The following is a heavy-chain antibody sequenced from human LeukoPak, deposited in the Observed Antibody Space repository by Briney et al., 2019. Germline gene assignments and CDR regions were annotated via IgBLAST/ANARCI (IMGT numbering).Heavy chain of an antibody. CDR2: ISYSGST. J-gene: IGHJ4*02. CDR1: GGSISDYH. CDR3: ARGEAQFDY. Sequence: PSETLSLTCTVSGGSISDYHWSWIRQPPGKGLEWIGHISYSGSTNYNPSLKSRVTISGGTSKNQFSLKLSSVTAADTAVYYCARGEAQFDYWGREPWSPSPQ. V-gene: IGHV4-59*01. D-gene: IGHD6-6*01.